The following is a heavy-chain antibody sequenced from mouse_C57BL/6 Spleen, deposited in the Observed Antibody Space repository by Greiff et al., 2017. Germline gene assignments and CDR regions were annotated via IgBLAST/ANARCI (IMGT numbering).Heavy chain of an antibody. CDR2: ISYDGSN. CDR1: GYSITSGYY. D-gene: IGHD4-1*01. CDR3: ARLTGTDYAMDY. V-gene: IGHV3-6*01. Sequence: EVQLQESGPGLVKPSQSLSLTCSVTGYSITSGYYWNWIRQFPGNKLEWMGYISYDGSNNYNPSLKNRISITRDTSKNQFFLKLNSVTTEDTATYYCARLTGTDYAMDYWGQGTSVTVSS. J-gene: IGHJ4*01.